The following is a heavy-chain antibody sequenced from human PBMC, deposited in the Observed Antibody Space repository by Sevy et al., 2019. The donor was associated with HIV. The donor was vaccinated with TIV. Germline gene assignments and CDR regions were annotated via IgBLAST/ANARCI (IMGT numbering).Heavy chain of an antibody. D-gene: IGHD3-22*01. CDR2: IAVGTGKT. CDR1: GFTFSRSA. V-gene: IGHV1-58*01. Sequence: ASVKVSCKTSGFTFSRSAVQWVRRARGQRLEWIGWIAVGTGKTDYAQNFQDRVTITRDMSKRMAYMEVTSLRSKVTAIYNCAAGDIPTNSGYVYWGQRTLVTVSS. CDR3: AAGDIPTNSGYVY. J-gene: IGHJ1*01.